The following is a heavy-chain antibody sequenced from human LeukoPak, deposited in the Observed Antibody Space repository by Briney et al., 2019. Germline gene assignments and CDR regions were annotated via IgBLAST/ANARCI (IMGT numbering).Heavy chain of an antibody. J-gene: IGHJ4*02. CDR3: ARDYTVRGSQTYDY. CDR2: INPNSGGT. Sequence: GASVKVSCKASGYTFTGYYMHWVRQAPGQGLEWMGWINPNSGGTNYAQKFQGRVAMTRDTSISTAYMELSRLRSDDTAVYYCARDYTVRGSQTYDYWGQGTLVTVSS. CDR1: GYTFTGYY. D-gene: IGHD3-10*01. V-gene: IGHV1-2*02.